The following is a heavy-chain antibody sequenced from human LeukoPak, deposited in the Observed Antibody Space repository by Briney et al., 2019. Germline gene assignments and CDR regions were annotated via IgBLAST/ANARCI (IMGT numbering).Heavy chain of an antibody. J-gene: IGHJ1*01. V-gene: IGHV5-10-1*01. CDR1: GYSFTSYW. CDR3: ARLGDGYNSHFQH. D-gene: IGHD5-24*01. CDR2: IDPSDSYT. Sequence: KRGESLKISCKGSGYSFTSYWISWVRQLPGKGLEWGGRIDPSDSYTNYSPSFQGHVTISADKSISTAYLQWSSLKASDTAMYYCARLGDGYNSHFQHWGQGTLVTVSS.